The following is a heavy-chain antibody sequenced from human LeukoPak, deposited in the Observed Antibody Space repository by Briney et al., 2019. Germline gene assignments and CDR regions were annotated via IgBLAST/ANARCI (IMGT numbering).Heavy chain of an antibody. V-gene: IGHV4-30-2*01. D-gene: IGHD6-13*01. CDR3: ARGPWRAAAAPYYFDY. Sequence: SQTLSLTCAVSGGSISSGGYSWSWIRQPPGRGLERIGYIYHCGSTYSNPSLKSRVTISVDRSKNQYSLKLSSVTPADTAVYYCARGPWRAAAAPYYFDYWGQGTLVTVS. CDR2: IYHCGST. J-gene: IGHJ4*02. CDR1: GGSISSGGYS.